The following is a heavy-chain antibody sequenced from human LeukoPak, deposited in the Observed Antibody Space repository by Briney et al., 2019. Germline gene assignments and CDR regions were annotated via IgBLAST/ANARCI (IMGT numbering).Heavy chain of an antibody. V-gene: IGHV1-2*02. CDR2: INPNSGGT. CDR3: ARDGKSRASGWYEYVDY. J-gene: IGHJ4*02. Sequence: ASVKVSCKASGYTFTSYYMHWVRQAPGQGLEWMGWINPNSGGTNYAQKFQGRVTMTRDTSISTAYMELSRLRSDDTAVYYCARDGKSRASGWYEYVDYWGQGTLVTVSS. CDR1: GYTFTSYY. D-gene: IGHD6-19*01.